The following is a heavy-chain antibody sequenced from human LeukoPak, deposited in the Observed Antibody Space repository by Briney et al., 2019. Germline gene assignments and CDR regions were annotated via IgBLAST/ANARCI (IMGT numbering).Heavy chain of an antibody. CDR1: GGSISSSSYY. CDR2: IYYSGST. V-gene: IGHV4-61*01. Sequence: SETLSLTCSVSGGSISSSSYYWGLIRQPPGKGLEWIGYIYYSGSTNYNPSLKSRVTISVDTSKNQFSLKLSSVTAADTAVYYCARERYDSSFDYWGQGTLVTVSS. CDR3: ARERYDSSFDY. D-gene: IGHD3-22*01. J-gene: IGHJ4*02.